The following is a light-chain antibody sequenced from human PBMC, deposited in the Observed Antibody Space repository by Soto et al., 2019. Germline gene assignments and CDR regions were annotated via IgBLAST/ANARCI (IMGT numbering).Light chain of an antibody. J-gene: IGKJ1*01. CDR1: QSVSSN. V-gene: IGKV3D-20*02. CDR2: DAV. CDR3: QQRSDWPPT. Sequence: EIVMTQSPATLSVSPGERATLSCRASQSVSSNLAWYQQKPGQAPRLLIYDAVRRATGIPDRFSGSGSGTDFTLTISRLEPEDFAVYYCQQRSDWPPTFGQGTKVDIK.